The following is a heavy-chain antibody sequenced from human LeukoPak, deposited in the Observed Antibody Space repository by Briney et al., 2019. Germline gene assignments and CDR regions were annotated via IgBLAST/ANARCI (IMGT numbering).Heavy chain of an antibody. Sequence: GGSLRLSCVASGFTFSDYWMGWVRQAPGKGLEWVSDIKEDGSEKYYVDSVKGRFTISRDNSKNTLYLQMNSLRAEDTAVYYCVTRYCSGGNCYAFDYWGQGTLVTVSS. V-gene: IGHV3-7*05. CDR3: VTRYCSGGNCYAFDY. CDR2: IKEDGSEK. CDR1: GFTFSDYW. D-gene: IGHD2-15*01. J-gene: IGHJ4*02.